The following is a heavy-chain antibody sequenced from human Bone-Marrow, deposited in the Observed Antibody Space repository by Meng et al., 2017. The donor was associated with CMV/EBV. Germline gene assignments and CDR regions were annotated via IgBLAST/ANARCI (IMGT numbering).Heavy chain of an antibody. Sequence: SVKVSCKASGGTFSSYAISWVRQAPGQGLEWMGGIIPIFGTANYAQKFQGRVTITTDESTSTAYMKLSSLGSEDTAVYYSARDGCSSTSCFYHSYYWFDLWGQGTLVTVSS. CDR1: GGTFSSYA. J-gene: IGHJ5*01. V-gene: IGHV1-69*05. CDR2: IIPIFGTA. CDR3: ARDGCSSTSCFYHSYYWFDL. D-gene: IGHD2-2*01.